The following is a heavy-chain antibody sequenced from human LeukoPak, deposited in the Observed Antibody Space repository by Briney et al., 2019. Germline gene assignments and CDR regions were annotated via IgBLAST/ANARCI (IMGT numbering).Heavy chain of an antibody. CDR1: GLTVSSNY. CDR2: ISYDGSNR. J-gene: IGHJ4*02. CDR3: ASGYFDWLLPDY. V-gene: IGHV3-30-3*01. D-gene: IGHD3-9*01. Sequence: GGSLRLSCAASGLTVSSNYMTWVRQAPGKGLEWVALISYDGSNRYYADSVKGRFTISRDNSKNTVYLQMNSLRAEDTAVYYCASGYFDWLLPDYWGQGTLVTVSS.